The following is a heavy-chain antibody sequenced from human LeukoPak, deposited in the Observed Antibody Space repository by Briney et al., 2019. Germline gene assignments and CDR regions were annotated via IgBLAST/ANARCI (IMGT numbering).Heavy chain of an antibody. D-gene: IGHD6-13*01. V-gene: IGHV1-69*13. J-gene: IGHJ4*02. CDR2: IIPIFGTA. CDR1: GFIFTSYY. Sequence: SVRVSCKASGFIFTSYYMHWVRQAPGQGLEWMGGIIPIFGTANYAQKFQGRVTITADESTSTAYMELSSLRSEDTAVYYCASMGLQLVPGYWGQGTLVTVSS. CDR3: ASMGLQLVPGY.